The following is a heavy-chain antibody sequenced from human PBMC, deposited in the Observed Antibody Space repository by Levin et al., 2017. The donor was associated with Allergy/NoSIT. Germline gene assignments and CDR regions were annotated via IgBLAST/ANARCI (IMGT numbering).Heavy chain of an antibody. Sequence: LSLTCAASGFTFSDYYMSWIRQAPGKGLEWVSYISSSGSTIYYADSVKGRFTISRDNAKNSLYLQMNSLRAEDTAVYYCARGQQLVSDAFDIWGQGTMVTVSS. CDR3: ARGQQLVSDAFDI. D-gene: IGHD6-13*01. CDR2: ISSSGSTI. V-gene: IGHV3-11*01. CDR1: GFTFSDYY. J-gene: IGHJ3*02.